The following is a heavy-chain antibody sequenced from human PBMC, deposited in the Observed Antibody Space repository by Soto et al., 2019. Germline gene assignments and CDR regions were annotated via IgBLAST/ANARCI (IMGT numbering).Heavy chain of an antibody. J-gene: IGHJ4*02. CDR3: ARDGLGAYTYGSYYFDY. CDR1: GFTFSNYA. D-gene: IGHD5-18*01. V-gene: IGHV3-23*01. CDR2: ISTSGGST. Sequence: EVQLLESGGGLVQPGGSLRLSCAASGFTFSNYAMSWVRQAPGKGLEWVSTISTSGGSTYSADSVKGRFTISRDNSKTTLYLQMNSLRAEDTAVYYCARDGLGAYTYGSYYFDYWGQGTRSPSPQ.